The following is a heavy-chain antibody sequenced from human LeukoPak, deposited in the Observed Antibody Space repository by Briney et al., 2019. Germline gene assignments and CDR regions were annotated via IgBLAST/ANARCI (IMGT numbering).Heavy chain of an antibody. CDR2: IRYDGSNK. Sequence: GGSLRLSCGASGFTFSSYGMHWVRQAPGKGLEWVAFIRYDGSNKYYADSVKGRFTISRDNSKNTLYLQMNSLRAEDTAVYYCAKDLNSSGWPHFDYWGQGTLVTVSS. J-gene: IGHJ4*02. D-gene: IGHD6-19*01. CDR1: GFTFSSYG. V-gene: IGHV3-30*02. CDR3: AKDLNSSGWPHFDY.